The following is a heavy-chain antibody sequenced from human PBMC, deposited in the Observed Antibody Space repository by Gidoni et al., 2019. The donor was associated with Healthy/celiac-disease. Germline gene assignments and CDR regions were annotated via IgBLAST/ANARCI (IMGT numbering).Heavy chain of an antibody. D-gene: IGHD1-26*01. J-gene: IGHJ3*02. V-gene: IGHV3-7*01. CDR1: GFTFSSYW. Sequence: EVQLVESGGGLVQPGGSLRLSCAASGFTFSSYWVSWVRQAPGKGLEWVANIKQDGSEKYYVDSVKGRFTISRDNAKNSLYLQMNSLRAEDTAVYYCASPETDGSYPDDDAFDIWGQGTMVTVSS. CDR3: ASPETDGSYPDDDAFDI. CDR2: IKQDGSEK.